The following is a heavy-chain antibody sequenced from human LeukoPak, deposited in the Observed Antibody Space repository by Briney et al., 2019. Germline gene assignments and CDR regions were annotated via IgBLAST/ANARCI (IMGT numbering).Heavy chain of an antibody. CDR3: ASGYSSSWYLV. CDR1: GYTFTGYY. J-gene: IGHJ4*02. CDR2: IIPIFGTA. V-gene: IGHV1-69*05. D-gene: IGHD6-13*01. Sequence: GASVKVSCKASGYTFTGYYMYWVRQAPGQGLEWMGGIIPIFGTANYAQKFQGRVTITTDESTSTAYMELSSLRSEDTAVYYCASGYSSSWYLVWGQGTLVTVSS.